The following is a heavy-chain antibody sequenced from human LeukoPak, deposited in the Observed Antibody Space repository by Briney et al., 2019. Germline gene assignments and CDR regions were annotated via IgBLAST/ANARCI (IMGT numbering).Heavy chain of an antibody. D-gene: IGHD7-27*01. V-gene: IGHV4-59*01. CDR1: GGSISSYY. CDR3: ARTTWGYAFDL. Sequence: SETLSLTCTVSGGSISSYYWTWIRQPPGKGPEWIGYIYYSGSTNYNPSLKSRVTISLDTSKSQFSLKLSSVTAADTAVYYCARTTWGYAFDLWGQGTMVTVSS. J-gene: IGHJ3*01. CDR2: IYYSGST.